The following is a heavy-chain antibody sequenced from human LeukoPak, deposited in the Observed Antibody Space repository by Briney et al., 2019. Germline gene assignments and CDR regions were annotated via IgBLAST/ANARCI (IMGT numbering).Heavy chain of an antibody. V-gene: IGHV5-51*01. J-gene: IGHJ6*03. CDR3: ARDLRYCSGGSCSTPYYYYMDV. CDR1: GYSFTSYW. Sequence: GESLKISCKGSGYSFTSYWIGWVRQMPGKGLEWMGIIYPGDSDTRYSPSFQGQVTISADKSISTAYMELSRLRSDDTAVYYCARDLRYCSGGSCSTPYYYYMDVWGKGTTVTISS. D-gene: IGHD2-15*01. CDR2: IYPGDSDT.